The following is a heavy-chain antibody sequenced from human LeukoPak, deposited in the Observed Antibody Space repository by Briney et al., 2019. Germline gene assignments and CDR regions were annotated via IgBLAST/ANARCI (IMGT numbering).Heavy chain of an antibody. D-gene: IGHD3-16*01. CDR3: ARHRLKLWHFDD. CDR1: GYTFNIYG. Sequence: ASVKVSCKASGYTFNIYGISWVRQAPAQGLEWMGWISAYNGNTNFAQKLQGRVTMTTDTSTSTAYLELRSLRSDDTAVYYCARHRLKLWHFDDWGQGTLVTVSS. J-gene: IGHJ4*02. CDR2: ISAYNGNT. V-gene: IGHV1-18*01.